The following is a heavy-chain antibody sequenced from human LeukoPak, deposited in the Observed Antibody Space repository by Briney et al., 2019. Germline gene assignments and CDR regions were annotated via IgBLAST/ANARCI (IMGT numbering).Heavy chain of an antibody. D-gene: IGHD2-2*01. V-gene: IGHV1-2*02. J-gene: IGHJ4*02. CDR2: INPNSGGT. CDR3: AREEIVVPAASGDY. CDR1: GYTFTGYY. Sequence: ASVKVSCKASGYTFTGYYMHWVRQAPGQGLEWMGWINPNSGGTNYPQKFQGRVTMTRDTSISTAYMELSRLRSDDTAVYYCAREEIVVPAASGDYWGQGTLVTVSS.